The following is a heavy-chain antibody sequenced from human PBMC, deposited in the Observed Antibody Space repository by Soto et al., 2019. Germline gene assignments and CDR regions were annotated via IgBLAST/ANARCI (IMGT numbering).Heavy chain of an antibody. CDR3: AKGGRQWLVTSDFNY. Sequence: SLRLSCAASGFTFSDFAMHWVSQAPGKGLEWVAVVSHDGRNTHYADSVKGRFTISRDSSKNTVSLEMTSLRAEDTAVYYCAKGGRQWLVTSDFNYWGQGALVTVSS. CDR2: VSHDGRNT. V-gene: IGHV3-30*04. J-gene: IGHJ4*02. D-gene: IGHD6-19*01. CDR1: GFTFSDFA.